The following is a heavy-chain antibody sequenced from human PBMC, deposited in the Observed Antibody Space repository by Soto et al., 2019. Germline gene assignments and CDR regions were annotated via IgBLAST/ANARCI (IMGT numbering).Heavy chain of an antibody. D-gene: IGHD6-19*01. CDR1: GFTFSSYS. CDR2: ISSSSSTI. CDR3: ARDFSSGWYEVFDF. J-gene: IGHJ4*02. Sequence: GSLRLSCAASGFTFSSYSMNWVRQAPGKGLEWVSYISSSSSTIYYADSVKGRFTISRDNAKNSLYLQMNSLRAEDTAVYYCARDFSSGWYEVFDFWGQGTLVTVSS. V-gene: IGHV3-48*01.